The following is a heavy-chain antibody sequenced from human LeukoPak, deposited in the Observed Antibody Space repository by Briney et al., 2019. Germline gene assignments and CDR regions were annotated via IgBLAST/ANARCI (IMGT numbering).Heavy chain of an antibody. D-gene: IGHD4/OR15-4a*01. J-gene: IGHJ4*02. Sequence: PSETLSLTCAVYGGSFSGYYWSWIRQPPGKGLEWIGEINHSGSTNYNPSLKSRVTISVDTSKNQFSLKLSSMTAADTAVYYCARGPYGADDYWGQGTLVTVSS. V-gene: IGHV4-34*01. CDR2: INHSGST. CDR1: GGSFSGYY. CDR3: ARGPYGADDY.